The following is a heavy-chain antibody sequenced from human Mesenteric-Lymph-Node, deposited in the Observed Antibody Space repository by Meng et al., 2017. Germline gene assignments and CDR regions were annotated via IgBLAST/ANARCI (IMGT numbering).Heavy chain of an antibody. CDR1: GDSISSTGW. J-gene: IGHJ4*02. V-gene: IGHV4-4*03. D-gene: IGHD2/OR15-2a*01. CDR3: ATNKNKKIDY. Sequence: GQLDERGPGLVTPPGTLSLTCTVSGDSISSTGWWNWVRQPPGKGLEWIGEVSQTGSTNYNPSLKSRVTISADKSKNQFSLKLRSVTPADTAVYYCATNKNKKIDYWGQGTLVTVSS. CDR2: VSQTGST.